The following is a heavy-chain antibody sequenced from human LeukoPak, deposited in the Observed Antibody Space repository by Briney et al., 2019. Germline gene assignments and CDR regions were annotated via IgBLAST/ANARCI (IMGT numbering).Heavy chain of an antibody. Sequence: SDTLSLTCTVSGGSISSYYWSWIRQPPGKGLEWIGYIYYSGSTNYNPSLKSRVTISVDTSKNQFSLKLSSVTAADTAVYYCARERLRRDAFDIWGQGTMVTVSS. CDR3: ARERLRRDAFDI. CDR1: GGSISSYY. V-gene: IGHV4-59*01. D-gene: IGHD2-8*01. CDR2: IYYSGST. J-gene: IGHJ3*02.